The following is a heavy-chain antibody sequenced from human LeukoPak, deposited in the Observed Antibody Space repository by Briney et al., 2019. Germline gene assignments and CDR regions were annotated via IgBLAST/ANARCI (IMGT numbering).Heavy chain of an antibody. Sequence: GGSLRLSCAASGFTFSSYAMHWVRQAPGKGLEWVAVISYDGSNKYYADSVKGRFTISRDNSKNTLYLQMNSLRAEDTAVYYCARGPFHAAGDDYWGQGTLVTVSS. CDR1: GFTFSSYA. V-gene: IGHV3-30*14. J-gene: IGHJ4*02. D-gene: IGHD6-13*01. CDR3: ARGPFHAAGDDY. CDR2: ISYDGSNK.